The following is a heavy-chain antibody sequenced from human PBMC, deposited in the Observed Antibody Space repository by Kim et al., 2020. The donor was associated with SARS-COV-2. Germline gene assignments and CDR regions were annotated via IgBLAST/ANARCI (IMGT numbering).Heavy chain of an antibody. CDR3: ARSIAGASYYYGMDV. V-gene: IGHV3-48*02. CDR1: GFTFSSHD. CDR2: ISLIGTFI. D-gene: IGHD1-26*01. J-gene: IGHJ6*02. Sequence: GGSLRLSCAASGFTFSSHDMNWVRQAPRKGLEWVSYISLIGTFIYYADSVKGRFTISRDNAKNSLYLQMNSLRDEDTAVYYCARSIAGASYYYGMDVWGQGTTVTVSS.